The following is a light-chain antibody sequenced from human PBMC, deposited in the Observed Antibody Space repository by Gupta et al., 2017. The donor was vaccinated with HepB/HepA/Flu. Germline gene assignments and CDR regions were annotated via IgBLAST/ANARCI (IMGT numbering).Light chain of an antibody. V-gene: IGLV2-14*01. CDR1: SSDVRSYDY. CDR2: DVS. CDR3: SSYTSSSTGV. Sequence: QSALTQPASVSGSPGQQITISCTGPSSDVRSYDYVSWHQQHPGNAHKLSLYDVSKRPSGVSIRFSGSKSGNTASLTISGLQAEDEADYYCSSYTSSSTGVFGGGTKLTVL. J-gene: IGLJ2*01.